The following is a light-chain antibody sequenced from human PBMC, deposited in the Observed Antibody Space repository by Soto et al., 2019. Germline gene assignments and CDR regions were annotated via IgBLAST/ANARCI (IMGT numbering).Light chain of an antibody. CDR1: SSDVGSYNL. Sequence: SVLTQPASLSGSPGQSITISCTGTSSDVGSYNLVSWYQQHPGKAPKLMIYEVSKRPSGVSNRFSGSKSGNTASLTISGLQAEDEADYYCCSYAGSSTPYVFGTGTKVTVL. J-gene: IGLJ1*01. CDR3: CSYAGSSTPYV. CDR2: EVS. V-gene: IGLV2-23*02.